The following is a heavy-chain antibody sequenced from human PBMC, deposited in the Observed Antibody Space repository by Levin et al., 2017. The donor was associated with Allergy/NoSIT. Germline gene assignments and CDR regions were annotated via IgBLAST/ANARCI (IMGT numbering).Heavy chain of an antibody. CDR3: ARNYGSGSYSLNWFDP. D-gene: IGHD3-10*01. J-gene: IGHJ5*02. CDR1: GYTFTSYA. CDR2: INAGNGNT. V-gene: IGHV1-3*01. Sequence: ASVKVSCKASGYTFTSYAMHWVRQAPGQRLEWMGWINAGNGNTKYSQKFQGRVTITRDTSASTAYMELSSLRSEDTAVYYCARNYGSGSYSLNWFDPWGQGTLVTVSS.